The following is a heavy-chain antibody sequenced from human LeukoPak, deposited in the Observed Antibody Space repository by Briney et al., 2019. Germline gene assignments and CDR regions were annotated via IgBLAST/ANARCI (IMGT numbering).Heavy chain of an antibody. CDR3: TRGMTIVKFFRSYYYYYMDV. J-gene: IGHJ6*03. Sequence: ASVKVSCKASGYTFTSYDINWVRQATGQGLEWMGWMNPNSGNTGYAQKFQGRVTMTRNTSISTAYMELSSLRSEDTAVYYCTRGMTIVKFFRSYYYYYMDVWGKGTTVTISS. D-gene: IGHD4-11*01. CDR2: MNPNSGNT. V-gene: IGHV1-8*01. CDR1: GYTFTSYD.